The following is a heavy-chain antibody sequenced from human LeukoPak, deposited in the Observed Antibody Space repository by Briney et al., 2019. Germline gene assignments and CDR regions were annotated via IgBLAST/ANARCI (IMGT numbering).Heavy chain of an antibody. CDR1: GGSISSNNYY. J-gene: IGHJ5*02. D-gene: IGHD6-6*01. CDR3: ARHRGSSSEFDP. V-gene: IGHV4-39*01. Sequence: SETLSLTCTVSGGSISSNNYYWGWMRQPPGKGLEWIGHIYYDGRTYYNPSLKSRVTMSVDTSKNQFSLKLSSVTAADTAVYYCARHRGSSSEFDPWGLGTLVTIS. CDR2: IYYDGRT.